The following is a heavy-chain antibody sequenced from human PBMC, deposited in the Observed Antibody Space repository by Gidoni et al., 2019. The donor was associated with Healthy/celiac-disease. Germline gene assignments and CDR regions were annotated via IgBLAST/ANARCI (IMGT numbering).Heavy chain of an antibody. CDR2: IWYDGSNK. D-gene: IGHD2-15*01. Sequence: QVQLVESGGGVVQPGRSLRLSCAASGFTFSSYGMHWVRQAPGKGLEWVAVIWYDGSNKYYADSVKGRFTISRDNSKNTLYLQMNSLRAEDTAVYYCARGGLLIDVDYWGQGTLVTVSS. CDR3: ARGGLLIDVDY. V-gene: IGHV3-33*01. J-gene: IGHJ4*02. CDR1: GFTFSSYG.